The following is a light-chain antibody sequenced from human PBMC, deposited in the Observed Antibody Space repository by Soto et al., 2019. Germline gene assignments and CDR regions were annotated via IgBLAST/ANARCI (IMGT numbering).Light chain of an antibody. J-gene: IGLJ1*01. CDR2: EVT. CDR3: SSYAGNTYV. Sequence: QSALPQPPSASGSPGQSVTISCTGSSSDVGRYNFVSWYQQHPGKAPKLIISEVTKRPSGVPDRFSGSKSGNTASLTVSGLQAEDEADYYCSSYAGNTYVFGTGTKLTVL. V-gene: IGLV2-8*01. CDR1: SSDVGRYNF.